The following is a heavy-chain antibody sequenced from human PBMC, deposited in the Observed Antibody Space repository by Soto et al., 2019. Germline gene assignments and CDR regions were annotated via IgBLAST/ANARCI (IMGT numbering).Heavy chain of an antibody. CDR2: INPDSGYT. J-gene: IGHJ6*03. V-gene: IGHV1-3*01. D-gene: IGHD3-3*01. CDR3: ARDPPGVFGYYMDV. CDR1: GYTFTTHS. Sequence: QVQLVQSGAEVKKPGASVRVSCKVSGYTFTTHSLNWVRQAPGQSLEWMGWINPDSGYTKYAQNFQDRVTITRDTSASTAYLELSSLRPEDTAIYYCARDPPGVFGYYMDVWGKGTTVIVSS.